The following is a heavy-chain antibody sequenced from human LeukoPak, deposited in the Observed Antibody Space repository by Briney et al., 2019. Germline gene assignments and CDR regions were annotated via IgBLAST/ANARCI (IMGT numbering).Heavy chain of an antibody. Sequence: SETLSLTCTVSGGSISSSSYYWGWIRQPPGKGLEWIGSIYYSGSTYYNPSLKSRVTISVDTSKNQLSLKLSSVTAADTAVCYCARTGGYCSSTSCYEKDAFDIWGQGTMVTVSS. CDR1: GGSISSSSYY. CDR2: IYYSGST. V-gene: IGHV4-39*01. CDR3: ARTGGYCSSTSCYEKDAFDI. D-gene: IGHD2-2*01. J-gene: IGHJ3*02.